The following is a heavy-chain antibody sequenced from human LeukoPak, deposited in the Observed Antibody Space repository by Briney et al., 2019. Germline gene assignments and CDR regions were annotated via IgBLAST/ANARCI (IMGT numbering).Heavy chain of an antibody. CDR2: IYTSGST. CDR1: GGSISSGSYY. Sequence: PSETLSLTCTVSGGSISSGSYYWSWIRQPAGKGLEWIGRIYTSGSTNYNPSLKSRVTISVDTSKNQFSLKLSSVTAADTAVYYCARGVRFDPWGQGTLVTVSS. J-gene: IGHJ5*02. V-gene: IGHV4-61*02. CDR3: ARGVRFDP.